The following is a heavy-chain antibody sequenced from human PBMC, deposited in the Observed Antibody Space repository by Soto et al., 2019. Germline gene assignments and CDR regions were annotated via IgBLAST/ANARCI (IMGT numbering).Heavy chain of an antibody. D-gene: IGHD6-19*01. CDR3: ARDRGGSSGWYFGY. V-gene: IGHV4-61*01. CDR1: GGSVSADSTY. CDR2: IYYSGST. J-gene: IGHJ4*02. Sequence: QVQLQESGPRLVKPSETLSLTCSVSGGSVSADSTYWSWIRQSPEKGLEGIGYIYYSGSTSYNPSLQSRLTISLDRSKKQFSLKLNSVTAADTAVYYCARDRGGSSGWYFGYWGQGTRVTVSS.